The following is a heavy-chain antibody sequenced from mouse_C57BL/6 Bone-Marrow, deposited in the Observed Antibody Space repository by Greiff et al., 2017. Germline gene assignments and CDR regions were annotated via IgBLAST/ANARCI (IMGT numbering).Heavy chain of an antibody. D-gene: IGHD2-4*01. J-gene: IGHJ3*01. Sequence: QVQLQQPGAELVRPGSSVKLSCKASGYTFTSYWMHWVKQRPIQGLEWIGNIDPSDSETHYNQKFKDKATLTVDKSSSTAYMQLSSLTSEDSAVYYGARDYDDPRGFAYGGQGTLVTVSA. CDR2: IDPSDSET. V-gene: IGHV1-52*01. CDR1: GYTFTSYW. CDR3: ARDYDDPRGFAY.